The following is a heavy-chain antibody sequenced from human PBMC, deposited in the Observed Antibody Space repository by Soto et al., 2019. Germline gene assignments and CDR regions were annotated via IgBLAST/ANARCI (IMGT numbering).Heavy chain of an antibody. D-gene: IGHD1-7*01. CDR1: GYTFTSYG. Sequence: QVQLVQSGAEVKKPGASVKVSCKASGYTFTSYGITWVRQAPGQGLEWMGWISAYNGNTNYAQKLQGRVTMTTDTSTSTAYMELRSLRSDDTAVYYCARTYELELRPSPFDYWGQGTLVTVSS. J-gene: IGHJ4*02. CDR2: ISAYNGNT. CDR3: ARTYELELRPSPFDY. V-gene: IGHV1-18*01.